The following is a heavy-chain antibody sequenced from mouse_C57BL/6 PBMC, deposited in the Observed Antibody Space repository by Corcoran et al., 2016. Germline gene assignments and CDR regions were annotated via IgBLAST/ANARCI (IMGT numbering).Heavy chain of an antibody. V-gene: IGHV1-76*01. CDR3: ASYGSSYHAMDY. CDR1: GYTFTDYY. D-gene: IGHD1-1*01. J-gene: IGHJ4*01. Sequence: QVQLKQSGAELVRPGASVKLSCKASGYTFTDYYINWVKQRPGQGLEWIARIYPGSGNTYYNEKFTGKAKLTAEKSSSTAYMQLSSLTSEDSAVYFCASYGSSYHAMDYWGQGTSVTVSS. CDR2: IYPGSGNT.